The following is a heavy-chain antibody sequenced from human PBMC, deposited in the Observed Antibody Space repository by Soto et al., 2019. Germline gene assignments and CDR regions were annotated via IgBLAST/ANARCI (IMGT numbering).Heavy chain of an antibody. CDR3: ARRAETNGWNGFGADKYYFDF. V-gene: IGHV1-8*01. D-gene: IGHD1-1*01. CDR1: GYTFTSYD. Sequence: QVQLVQSGAEVRKPGASVKVSCEASGYTFTSYDIYWVPQATGQGLEWMGWMNPNTGNSGYAQKFQGRVTMTSDTSISTAHMELSSLRSDDTAVYYCARRAETNGWNGFGADKYYFDFWGQGTLVTVSS. J-gene: IGHJ4*02. CDR2: MNPNTGNS.